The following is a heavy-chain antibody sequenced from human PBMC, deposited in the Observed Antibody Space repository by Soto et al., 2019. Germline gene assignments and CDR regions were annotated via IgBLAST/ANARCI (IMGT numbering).Heavy chain of an antibody. CDR1: GFTFSGDA. J-gene: IGHJ6*02. D-gene: IGHD3-10*02. CDR3: TRDYVMDV. V-gene: IGHV3-21*01. CDR2: ISTTSTYI. Sequence: GGSLRPSCAASGFTFSGDAMNWVRQAPGKGLEWVSSISTTSTYIYYADSVKGRFTISRDNANNSLHLQMNSLRAEDTAVYYCTRDYVMDVWGQGTTVTVSS.